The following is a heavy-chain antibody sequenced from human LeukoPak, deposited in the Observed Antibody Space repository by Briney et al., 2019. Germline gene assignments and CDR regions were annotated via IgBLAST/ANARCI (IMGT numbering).Heavy chain of an antibody. V-gene: IGHV3-48*01. D-gene: IGHD6-19*01. CDR1: AFTLRSYT. CDR2: ISSSSSTI. Sequence: GGSLRLSCAASAFTLRSYTMNWVRQAPGKGLEWVSYISSSSSTIYYADSVKGRFTISRDNAKSSLYMQMNSLRAEDTAVYYCARRGASSGGLDYWGQGTLVTVSS. J-gene: IGHJ4*02. CDR3: ARRGASSGGLDY.